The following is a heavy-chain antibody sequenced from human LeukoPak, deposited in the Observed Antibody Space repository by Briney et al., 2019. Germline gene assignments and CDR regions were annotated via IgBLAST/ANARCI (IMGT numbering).Heavy chain of an antibody. J-gene: IGHJ3*02. CDR1: GGSISSGGYS. CDR3: ARARGDILTGYYYGDAFDI. CDR2: IYHSGST. D-gene: IGHD3-9*01. Sequence: SQTLSLTCAVSGGSISSGGYSWSWIRQPPGKGLERIGYIYHSGSTYYNPSLKSRVTISVDRSKNQFSLKLSSVTAADTAVYYCARARGDILTGYYYGDAFDIWGQGTMVTVSS. V-gene: IGHV4-30-2*01.